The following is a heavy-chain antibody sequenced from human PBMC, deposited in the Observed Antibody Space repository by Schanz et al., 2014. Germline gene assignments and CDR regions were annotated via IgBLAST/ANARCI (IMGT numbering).Heavy chain of an antibody. V-gene: IGHV3-23*04. CDR1: GFTFSDYY. CDR2: IGGSGDST. D-gene: IGHD3-9*01. CDR3: AKHVRSLTGNDY. Sequence: VQLVESGGGLVKPGGSLRLSCAASGFTFSDYYMTWMRQAPGKGLEWVSGIGGSGDSTHYADSVKGRFIISRDNSKNTLYLQVNSLRAEDTAVYYCAKHVRSLTGNDYWGQGTLXTVSS. J-gene: IGHJ4*02.